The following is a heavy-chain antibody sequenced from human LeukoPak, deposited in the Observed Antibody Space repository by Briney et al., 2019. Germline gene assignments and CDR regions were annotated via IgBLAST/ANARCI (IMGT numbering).Heavy chain of an antibody. Sequence: PSETLSLTCTVSGGSISGYYWSWLRQPAGKGLEWIGRIYTSGSTNYNPSLKSRVTMSVDTSKNQFSLKLSSVTAADTSVYYCARDLNIYDSSGRLDQWGQATLVSVSS. V-gene: IGHV4-4*07. CDR3: ARDLNIYDSSGRLDQ. D-gene: IGHD3-22*01. CDR1: GGSISGYY. CDR2: IYTSGST. J-gene: IGHJ4*02.